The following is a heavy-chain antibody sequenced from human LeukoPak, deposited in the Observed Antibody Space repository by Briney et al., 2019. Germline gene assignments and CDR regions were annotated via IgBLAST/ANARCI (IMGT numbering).Heavy chain of an antibody. J-gene: IGHJ6*02. CDR2: IYYSGST. CDR3: ARVSHLAKCYYYYGMDV. CDR1: GGSISSYY. Sequence: SETLSLTCTVSGGSISSYYWSWIRQPPGKGLEWIGYIYYSGSTNYNPSLKSRVTISVDTSKNQFSLKLSSVTAADTAVYYCARVSHLAKCYYYYGMDVWGQGTTVTVSS. V-gene: IGHV4-59*01. D-gene: IGHD3-3*02.